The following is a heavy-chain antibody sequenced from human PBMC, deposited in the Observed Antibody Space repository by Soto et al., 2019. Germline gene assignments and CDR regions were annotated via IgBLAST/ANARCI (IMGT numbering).Heavy chain of an antibody. CDR1: GFTFSSYW. CDR2: IKQDGSEK. D-gene: IGHD2-2*01. J-gene: IGHJ6*03. V-gene: IGHV3-7*01. CDR3: ARAREEYQLPALLGYYYYMDV. Sequence: GGSLRLSCAASGFTFSSYWMSWVRQAPGKGLEWVANIKQDGSEKYYVDSVKGRFTISKDNAKNSLYLQMNSLRAEDTAVYYCARAREEYQLPALLGYYYYMDVWGKGTTVTVSS.